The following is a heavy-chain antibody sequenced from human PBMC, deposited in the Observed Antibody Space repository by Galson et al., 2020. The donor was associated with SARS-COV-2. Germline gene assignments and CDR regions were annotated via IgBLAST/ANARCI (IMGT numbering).Heavy chain of an antibody. CDR1: GGSFSGYY. CDR2: INHSGST. CDR3: AIRPPGYGGGSY. V-gene: IGHV4-34*01. D-gene: IGHD5-12*01. Sequence: SETLSLTCAVYGGSFSGYYWTWIRQPPGKGLEWNGEINHSGSTNYNPSLKSRVTISVDTSKNQFSLKLSSVTAADTAVYYCAIRPPGYGGGSYWGQRTLVTVS. J-gene: IGHJ4*02.